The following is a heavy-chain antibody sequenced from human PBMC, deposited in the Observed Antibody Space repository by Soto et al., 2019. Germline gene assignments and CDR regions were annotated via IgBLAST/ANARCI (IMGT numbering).Heavy chain of an antibody. CDR2: ISSSSSYI. V-gene: IGHV3-21*01. J-gene: IGHJ4*02. Sequence: PGGSLRLSCAASGFTFSSYSMNWVRQAPGKGLEWVSSISSSSSYIYYADSVKGRFTISRDNAKNSLYLQMNSLRAEDTAVYYCARDLPRGYSYGLDYWGQGTLVTVSS. CDR1: GFTFSSYS. D-gene: IGHD5-18*01. CDR3: ARDLPRGYSYGLDY.